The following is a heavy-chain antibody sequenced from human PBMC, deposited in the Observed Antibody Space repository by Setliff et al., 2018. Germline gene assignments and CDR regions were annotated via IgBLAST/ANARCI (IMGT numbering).Heavy chain of an antibody. CDR1: GGSFSGYH. Sequence: LSLTCAVYGGSFSGYHWSWIRQPPGKGLEWIGEIDHSGSTNYNPSLKSRVTISLDTSKNQFSLKLSSVTAADTAVYYCARAYSSSWYSSRYYFDYWGQGTLVTVSS. J-gene: IGHJ4*02. CDR2: IDHSGST. V-gene: IGHV4-34*01. CDR3: ARAYSSSWYSSRYYFDY. D-gene: IGHD6-13*01.